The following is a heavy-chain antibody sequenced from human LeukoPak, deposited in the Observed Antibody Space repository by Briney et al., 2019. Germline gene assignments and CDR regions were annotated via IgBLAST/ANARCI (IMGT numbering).Heavy chain of an antibody. D-gene: IGHD2-8*01. CDR2: ISGSGSDI. J-gene: IGHJ4*01. Sequence: GGSLRLSCVVSGFGFSDSYMTCIRQTPGKGLEWLAYISGSGSDIYYADSVKGRFTISRDNAKNSLYLQMNSLRPDDTALYYCSTDPRLLIYWGHGTLVTVSS. CDR3: STDPRLLIY. CDR1: GFGFSDSY. V-gene: IGHV3-11*01.